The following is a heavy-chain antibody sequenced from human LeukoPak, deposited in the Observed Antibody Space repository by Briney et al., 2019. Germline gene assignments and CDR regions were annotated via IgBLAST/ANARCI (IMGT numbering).Heavy chain of an antibody. Sequence: PSETLSLTCAVYGGSFSGYYWSWIRQPPGKGLEWIGEINHSGSTNYNPSLKSRVTISVDTSKNQFSLKLSSVPAADTAVYYCARALPYYYGSGVPFDPWGQGTLVTVSS. J-gene: IGHJ5*02. V-gene: IGHV4-34*01. D-gene: IGHD3-10*01. CDR1: GGSFSGYY. CDR3: ARALPYYYGSGVPFDP. CDR2: INHSGST.